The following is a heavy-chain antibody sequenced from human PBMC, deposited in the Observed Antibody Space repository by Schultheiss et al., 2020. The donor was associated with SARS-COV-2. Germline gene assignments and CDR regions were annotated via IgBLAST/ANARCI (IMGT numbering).Heavy chain of an antibody. V-gene: IGHV5-51*01. CDR3: ARALGYCSGGSCYTTYQFDF. J-gene: IGHJ4*02. Sequence: GGSLRLSCKGSGYSFTNYWIGWVRQMPGKGLEWMGIIYPGDSDTRYSPSFQGHVTISADKSISTAYLQWSSLKASDTAMYYCARALGYCSGGSCYTTYQFDFWGQGTLVTVSS. CDR2: IYPGDSDT. D-gene: IGHD2-15*01. CDR1: GYSFTNYW.